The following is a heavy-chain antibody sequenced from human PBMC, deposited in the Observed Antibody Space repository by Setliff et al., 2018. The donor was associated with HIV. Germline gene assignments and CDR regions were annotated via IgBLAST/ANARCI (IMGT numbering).Heavy chain of an antibody. V-gene: IGHV3-23*01. CDR1: GFTFSSYG. J-gene: IGHJ4*02. D-gene: IGHD3-22*01. CDR3: AKTYYYDSSGYYYFDS. Sequence: GGSLRLSCAASGFTFSSYGMSWVRQAPGKGLEWVSIISGGGDSTYDADAVKGRFTISRDNSKNSLYLQMNSLRAEDTAVYYCAKTYYYDSSGYYYFDSWGQGTLVTVSS. CDR2: ISGGGDST.